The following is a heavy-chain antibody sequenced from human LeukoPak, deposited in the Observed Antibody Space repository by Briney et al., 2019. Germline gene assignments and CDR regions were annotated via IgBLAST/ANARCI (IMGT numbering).Heavy chain of an antibody. CDR2: IIPILDRT. CDR3: ARDWNCGADCFAFAI. CDR1: GGTFSSYA. Sequence: ASVKVSCKVSGGTFSSYAFSWVRQAPGQGLEWMGGIIPILDRTIFAQKSQGRVTITADESTSTAYLELSSLRSEDTAVYYCARDWNCGADCFAFAIWGQGTMVNVSS. J-gene: IGHJ3*02. V-gene: IGHV1-69*01. D-gene: IGHD2-21*02.